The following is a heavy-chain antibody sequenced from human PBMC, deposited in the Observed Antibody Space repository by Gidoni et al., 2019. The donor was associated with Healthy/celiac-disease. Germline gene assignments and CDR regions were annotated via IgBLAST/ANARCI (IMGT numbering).Heavy chain of an antibody. CDR2: ISGSGGST. Sequence: EVQLLESGGGLVQPGGSLRLSCAASGFTFSSEAMSWVRQAPGKGLEWVSAISGSGGSTYYADSVKGRFTISRDNSKNTLYLQMNSLRAEDTAVYYCAKLGRGERVTMVRGVIYYWGQGTLVTVSS. CDR1: GFTFSSEA. J-gene: IGHJ4*02. CDR3: AKLGRGERVTMVRGVIYY. D-gene: IGHD3-10*01. V-gene: IGHV3-23*01.